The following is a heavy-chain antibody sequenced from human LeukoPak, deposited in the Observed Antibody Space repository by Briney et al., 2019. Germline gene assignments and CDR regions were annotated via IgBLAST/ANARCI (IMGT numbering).Heavy chain of an antibody. V-gene: IGHV4-39*01. CDR3: ARPGDSSGWYFDY. Sequence: SETLSHTCTVSGGSISSSSYYWGWIRQPPGKGLEWIGNIYYSGTTYYNPSLKSRVTISVDTSKNQFSLKLSSVTAADTAVYYCARPGDSSGWYFDYWGQGTLVTVSS. CDR1: GGSISSSSYY. D-gene: IGHD6-19*01. J-gene: IGHJ4*02. CDR2: IYYSGTT.